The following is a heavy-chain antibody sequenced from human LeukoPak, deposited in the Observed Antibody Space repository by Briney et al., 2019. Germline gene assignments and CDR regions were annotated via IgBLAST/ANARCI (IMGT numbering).Heavy chain of an antibody. D-gene: IGHD1-26*01. CDR1: GFTVSSNY. Sequence: IQPGGSLRLSCAASGFTVSSNYMSWVRQAPGKGLEWVSVIYSGGTTYYADSVKGRFTISRDNAKNSLYLQMNSLRAEDTAVYYCARVGGSYHYYFDYWGQGTLVTVSS. CDR2: IYSGGTT. J-gene: IGHJ4*02. V-gene: IGHV3-53*01. CDR3: ARVGGSYHYYFDY.